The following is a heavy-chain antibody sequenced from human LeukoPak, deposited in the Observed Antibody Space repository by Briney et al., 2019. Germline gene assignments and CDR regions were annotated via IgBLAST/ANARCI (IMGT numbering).Heavy chain of an antibody. CDR1: GFTFSSYA. CDR2: ISGSGGST. D-gene: IGHD6-19*01. V-gene: IGHV3-23*01. J-gene: IGHJ4*02. Sequence: PGGSLRLSCAASGFTFSSYAMSWVRQAPGKGLEWVSAISGSGGSTYYADSVKGRFTISRDNSKNPLYLQMNSLRAEDTAVYYCAKSIAVAGGFDYWGQGTLVTVSS. CDR3: AKSIAVAGGFDY.